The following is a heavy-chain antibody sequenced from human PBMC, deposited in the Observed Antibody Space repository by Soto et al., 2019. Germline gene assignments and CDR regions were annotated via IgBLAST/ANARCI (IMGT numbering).Heavy chain of an antibody. D-gene: IGHD7-27*01. V-gene: IGHV3-64D*09. J-gene: IGHJ3*02. CDR1: GFTFSSYA. CDR2: ISSNGGST. CDR3: VKFAAETGDFYAFDI. Sequence: GGSLRLSCSASGFTFSSYAMHWVRQAPGKGLEYVSAISSNGGSTYYANSVKGRFTISRDNSKNTLYLQMSSLRAEDAAEYYCVKFAAETGDFYAFDIWCQGTMVTVSS.